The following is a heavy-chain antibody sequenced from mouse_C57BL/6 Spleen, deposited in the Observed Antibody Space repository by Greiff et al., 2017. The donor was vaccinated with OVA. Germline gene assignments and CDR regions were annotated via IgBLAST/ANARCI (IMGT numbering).Heavy chain of an antibody. V-gene: IGHV5-9*01. CDR2: ISGGGGNT. CDR3: ARRNYDYAWFAY. CDR1: GFTFSSYT. J-gene: IGHJ3*01. Sequence: EVQGVESGGGLVKPGGSLKLSCAASGFTFSSYTMSWVRQTPEKRLEWVATISGGGGNTYYPDSVKGRFTISRDNAKNTLYLQMSSLRSEDTALYYCARRNYDYAWFAYWGQGTLVTVSA. D-gene: IGHD2-4*01.